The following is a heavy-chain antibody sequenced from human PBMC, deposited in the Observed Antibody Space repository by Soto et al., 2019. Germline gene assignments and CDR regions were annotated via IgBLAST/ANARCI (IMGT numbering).Heavy chain of an antibody. J-gene: IGHJ3*02. V-gene: IGHV3-15*01. CDR3: TTRPRAPGAFDI. CDR2: IKSKTDGGTT. CDR1: GFTFSNAW. Sequence: KSGGSLRLSCAASGFTFSNAWMSWVRQAPGKGLEWVGRIKSKTDGGTTDYAAPVKGRFTISRDDSKNTLYLQMNSLKTEDTAVYYCTTRPRAPGAFDIWGQGTMVTVSS.